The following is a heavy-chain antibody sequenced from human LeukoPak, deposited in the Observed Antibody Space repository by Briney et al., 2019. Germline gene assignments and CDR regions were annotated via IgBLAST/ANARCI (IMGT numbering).Heavy chain of an antibody. CDR3: ARDSGWYYMVPYYYMDV. D-gene: IGHD6-19*01. V-gene: IGHV1-18*01. CDR1: GYTFTLYG. J-gene: IGHJ6*03. CDR2: ISTNNGNT. Sequence: ASVKVSCKASGYTFTLYGITWVRQAPGQGLEWMGWISTNNGNTNFAQKLQGRVTMTTDTSTSTANMELRSLRSDDTAVYYCARDSGWYYMVPYYYMDVWGKGTTVTISS.